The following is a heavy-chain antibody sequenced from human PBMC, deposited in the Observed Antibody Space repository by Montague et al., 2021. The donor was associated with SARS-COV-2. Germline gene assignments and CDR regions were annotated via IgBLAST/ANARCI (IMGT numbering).Heavy chain of an antibody. J-gene: IGHJ5*02. Sequence: TLSLTGSVSNGSITSYYWSWIRQPPGKRLEWMGYIYYRGSTNYNPSLESRLTISVDTSKNQFSLKLRSVTAADTAIYYCAREGLNNWFDPWGQGTLVIVSS. CDR1: NGSITSYY. V-gene: IGHV4-59*01. CDR2: IYYRGST. CDR3: AREGLNNWFDP.